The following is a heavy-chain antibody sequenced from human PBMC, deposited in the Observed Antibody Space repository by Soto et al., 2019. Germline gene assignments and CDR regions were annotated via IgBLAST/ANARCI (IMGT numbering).Heavy chain of an antibody. Sequence: QEQLVESGGGVVLPGRSLRLSCAASGFTFNTFGMHWVRQAPGKGLGWVAVISYDGSDNYYSDSVRGRFTISRDNSMNTLYLQMNSLRSEDTAVYYGAKSPNFYCSSYHCYKYYFDYWGQGTLVTVSS. D-gene: IGHD2-2*01. CDR2: ISYDGSDN. CDR1: GFTFNTFG. CDR3: AKSPNFYCSSYHCYKYYFDY. J-gene: IGHJ4*02. V-gene: IGHV3-30*18.